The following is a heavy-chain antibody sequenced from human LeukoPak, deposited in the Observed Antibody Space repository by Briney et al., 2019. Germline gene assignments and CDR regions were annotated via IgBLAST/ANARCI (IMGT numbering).Heavy chain of an antibody. CDR1: GFTLRSSA. V-gene: IGHV3-23*01. CDR2: ISGDGGTI. CDR3: AKELYGNPSGY. Sequence: GGSLRLSCAASGFTLRSSAMSWVRQAPGKGLEWVSAISGDGGTISYAASVRGRLTISRDNAKNTLFLQMSSLRAGDTALYYCAKELYGNPSGYWGQGTRVTVSS. D-gene: IGHD2-8*01. J-gene: IGHJ4*02.